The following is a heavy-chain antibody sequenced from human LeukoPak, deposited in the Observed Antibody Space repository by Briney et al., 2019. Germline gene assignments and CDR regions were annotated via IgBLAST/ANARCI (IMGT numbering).Heavy chain of an antibody. Sequence: GGSLRLSCAASGFTFSSYWTSWVRQAPGKGLEWVANIKQGGSEKYYVDSVKGRFTISRDNAKNSLYLQMNSLRAEDTAVYYCARNYDFWSGDYNSMYYFDYWGQGTLVTVSS. CDR3: ARNYDFWSGDYNSMYYFDY. CDR1: GFTFSSYW. CDR2: IKQGGSEK. J-gene: IGHJ4*02. V-gene: IGHV3-7*01. D-gene: IGHD3-3*01.